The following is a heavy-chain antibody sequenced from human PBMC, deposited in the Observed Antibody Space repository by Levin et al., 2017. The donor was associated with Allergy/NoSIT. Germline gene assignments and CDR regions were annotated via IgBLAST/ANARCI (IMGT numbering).Heavy chain of an antibody. Sequence: GESLKISCKVSGYRFSSYWIGWVRQMPGNGLEWMGIIYPGDSDTTYSPSFQGQVTISADKSINTTYLQWSSLKASDTAIYYCARQDYGDYANIDYWGQGTLVTVSS. CDR2: IYPGDSDT. J-gene: IGHJ4*02. V-gene: IGHV5-51*01. D-gene: IGHD4-17*01. CDR1: GYRFSSYW. CDR3: ARQDYGDYANIDY.